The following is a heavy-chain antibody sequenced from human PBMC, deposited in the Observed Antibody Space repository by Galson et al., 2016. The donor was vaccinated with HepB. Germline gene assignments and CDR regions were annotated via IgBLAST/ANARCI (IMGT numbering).Heavy chain of an antibody. Sequence: SETLSLTCAVSGGSISSSSWWRWVRQPPGKGLEWIGEIYHSGSTNYNPSLKSRVTISLDMSKNQFSLKLRSVTAADTAVYYCARDRTLFGVVTALWYWGQGTQVTVSS. CDR3: ARDRTLFGVVTALWY. V-gene: IGHV4-4*02. CDR2: IYHSGST. D-gene: IGHD3-3*01. J-gene: IGHJ4*02. CDR1: GGSISSSSW.